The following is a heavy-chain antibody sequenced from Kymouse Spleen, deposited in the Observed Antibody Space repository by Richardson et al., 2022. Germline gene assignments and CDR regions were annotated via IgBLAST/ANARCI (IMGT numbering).Heavy chain of an antibody. CDR3: ARGGITGTNY. CDR2: INHSGST. Sequence: QVQLQQWGAGLLKPSETLSLTCAVYGGSFSGYYWSWIRQPPGKGLEWIGEINHSGSTNYNPSLKSRVTISVDTSKNQFSLKLSSVTAADTAVYYCARGGITGTNYWGQGTLVTVSS. V-gene: IGHV4-34*01. D-gene: IGHD1-7*01. J-gene: IGHJ4*02. CDR1: GGSFSGYY.